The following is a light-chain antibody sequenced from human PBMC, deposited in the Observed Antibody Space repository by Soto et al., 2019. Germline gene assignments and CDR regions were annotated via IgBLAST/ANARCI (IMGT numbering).Light chain of an antibody. Sequence: QSALTQPASVFGSLGQSITISCTGTSSDVGTYNYVSWYQQHPGKAPKFMIYEVTNRPAGVSNRFSGSKSGNTASLTISGLQAEDEAYYYWTSYTSANTLVFGGGTKLTVL. CDR1: SSDVGTYNY. CDR2: EVT. V-gene: IGLV2-14*01. J-gene: IGLJ3*02. CDR3: TSYTSANTLV.